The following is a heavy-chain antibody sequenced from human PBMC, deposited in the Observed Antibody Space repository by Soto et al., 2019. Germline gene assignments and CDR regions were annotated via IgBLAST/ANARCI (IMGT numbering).Heavy chain of an antibody. V-gene: IGHV1-18*01. D-gene: IGHD6-19*01. CDR1: GYTFSSYG. Sequence: ASVKVSCKASGYTFSSYGITWVRLAPGQGLEWMGWISVYSGGTVYALKLQGRVTMTTDTSTSTAYMELRSLRSDDTAVYYCARRWTTTVAGYHHYYMDVWGKGTTVTVSS. J-gene: IGHJ6*03. CDR3: ARRWTTTVAGYHHYYMDV. CDR2: ISVYSGGT.